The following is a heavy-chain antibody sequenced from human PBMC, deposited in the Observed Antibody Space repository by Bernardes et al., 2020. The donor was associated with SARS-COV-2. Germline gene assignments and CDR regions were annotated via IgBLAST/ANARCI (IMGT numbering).Heavy chain of an antibody. CDR1: GDTFSNYA. Sequence: SVKVSCKASGDTFSNYAITWVRQAPGQGLEWVGRIIPTFGLTNYAQNFQGRATISADTSTNTAYMQLNSLRSQDTAVYFCAREVCSAPNCFSGGWFDPWGQGTLVTVSS. CDR3: AREVCSAPNCFSGGWFDP. J-gene: IGHJ5*02. V-gene: IGHV1-69*04. CDR2: IIPTFGLT. D-gene: IGHD2-2*01.